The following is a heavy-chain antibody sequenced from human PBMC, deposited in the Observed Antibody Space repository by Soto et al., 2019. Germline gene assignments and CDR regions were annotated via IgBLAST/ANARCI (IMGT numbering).Heavy chain of an antibody. Sequence: PSETLSLTCTVSGGSISSDTYYWGWIRQPPGKGLEWIGSVYYNGNTYYSPSLKSRITISVDTSKNQFSLKLSSVTAADTAVYFCARDSELIGRSYWYFDLWGRGTLVTVSS. CDR2: VYYNGNT. CDR1: GGSISSDTYY. D-gene: IGHD3-10*01. CDR3: ARDSELIGRSYWYFDL. J-gene: IGHJ2*01. V-gene: IGHV4-39*07.